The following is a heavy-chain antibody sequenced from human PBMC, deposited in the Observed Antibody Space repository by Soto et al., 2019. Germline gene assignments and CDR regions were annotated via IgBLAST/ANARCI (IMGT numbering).Heavy chain of an antibody. CDR2: ITYDGSNK. J-gene: IGHJ4*02. Sequence: QVQLGESGGGVVQPGTSLRLSCAASGLSFSKYGIHWVRQAPGKGLEWVAIITYDGSNKYYLDSVKGRFTISRDNSRNTAFLQMDSLTAEDTATYYCAKALSEWIPTYCFDSWGQVARVTVTS. D-gene: IGHD3-3*01. CDR3: AKALSEWIPTYCFDS. CDR1: GLSFSKYG. V-gene: IGHV3-30*18.